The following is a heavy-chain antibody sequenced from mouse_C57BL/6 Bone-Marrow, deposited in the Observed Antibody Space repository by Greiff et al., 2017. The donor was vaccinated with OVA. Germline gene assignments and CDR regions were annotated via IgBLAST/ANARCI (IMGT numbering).Heavy chain of an antibody. CDR1: GFTFSDYY. Sequence: EVNVVESGGGLVQPGGSLKLSCAASGFTFSDYYMYWVRQTPEKRLEWVAYISNGGGSNYYPDTVKGRFTITRDNAKNTLYLQMSRLKSEDTAMYYCASGDGYYPYYYAMDYWGQGTSVTVSS. CDR2: ISNGGGSN. D-gene: IGHD2-3*01. CDR3: ASGDGYYPYYYAMDY. V-gene: IGHV5-12*01. J-gene: IGHJ4*01.